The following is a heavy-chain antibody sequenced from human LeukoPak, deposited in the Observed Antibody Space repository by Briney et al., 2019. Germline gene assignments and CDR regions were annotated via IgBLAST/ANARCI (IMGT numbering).Heavy chain of an antibody. CDR3: AEYSSSDAFDI. V-gene: IGHV4-59*01. Sequence: PSETLSLTCTVSGGSISSYYWTWIRQPPGKGLDWIGYIFYNGNTNYNPSLKSRVTISVDTSKNQFSLKLTSVTAADTAVYYCAEYSSSDAFDIWGQGTMVTVSS. CDR1: GGSISSYY. J-gene: IGHJ3*02. D-gene: IGHD6-6*01. CDR2: IFYNGNT.